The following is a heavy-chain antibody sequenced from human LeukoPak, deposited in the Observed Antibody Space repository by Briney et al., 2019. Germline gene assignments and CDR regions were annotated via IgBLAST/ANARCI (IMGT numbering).Heavy chain of an antibody. V-gene: IGHV4-30-4*01. D-gene: IGHD3-22*01. Sequence: SETLSLTCTVSGGSISSGDYYWSWIRQPPGKGLEWIGYIYYSGSTYYNPSLKSRVTISVDTSKNQFSLKLSSVTAADTAVYYCARQGPYYNDRRSSFDYWGQGTLVTVSS. CDR1: GGSISSGDYY. CDR3: ARQGPYYNDRRSSFDY. J-gene: IGHJ4*02. CDR2: IYYSGST.